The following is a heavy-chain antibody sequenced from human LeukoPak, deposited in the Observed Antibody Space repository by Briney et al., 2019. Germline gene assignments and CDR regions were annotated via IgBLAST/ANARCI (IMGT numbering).Heavy chain of an antibody. V-gene: IGHV4-61*02. Sequence: SETLSLTCTVSGGSITTDNYYWSWIRQPAGKGLEWIGRIYACGNTNYNPSLQSRITISVDTSENQFSLRLTSVTAADTAVYYCARDFDSPMAFDIWGQGTMVTVSS. CDR2: IYACGNT. CDR1: GGSITTDNYY. CDR3: ARDFDSPMAFDI. D-gene: IGHD3-9*01. J-gene: IGHJ3*02.